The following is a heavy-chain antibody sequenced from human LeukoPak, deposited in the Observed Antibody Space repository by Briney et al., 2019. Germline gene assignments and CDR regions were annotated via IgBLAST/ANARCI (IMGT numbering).Heavy chain of an antibody. D-gene: IGHD6-6*01. J-gene: IGHJ4*02. Sequence: SETLSLTCTVSGGSISSYYWSWIRQPPGKGLEWVGYIYYSGGTNYNPSLKSRVTISVATSKNQFSLKLSSVTAADTAVYYCARTGGQQLADFDSWGQGTPVTVSS. CDR2: IYYSGGT. CDR3: ARTGGQQLADFDS. CDR1: GGSISSYY. V-gene: IGHV4-59*01.